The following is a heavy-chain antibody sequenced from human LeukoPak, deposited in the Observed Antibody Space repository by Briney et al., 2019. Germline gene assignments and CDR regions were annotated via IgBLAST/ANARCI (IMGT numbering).Heavy chain of an antibody. D-gene: IGHD1-26*01. CDR3: ARHISDSRGSYYHFFDF. V-gene: IGHV4-59*08. Sequence: SETLSLTCTVSGGSISSYCRSWIRQPPGKGLEWIGYIYYSGRTNYNPSLKSRGTISVDTSKNQFSLKLTSVTAADTAVYYCARHISDSRGSYYHFFDFWGQGTLVTVSS. J-gene: IGHJ4*02. CDR2: IYYSGRT. CDR1: GGSISSYC.